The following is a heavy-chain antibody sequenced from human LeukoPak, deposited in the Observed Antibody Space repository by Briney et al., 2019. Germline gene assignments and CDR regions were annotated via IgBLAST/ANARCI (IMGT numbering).Heavy chain of an antibody. V-gene: IGHV4-39*01. Sequence: IPSETLSLTCTVSGGSISSSSYYWGWIRQPPGKGLEWIGSIYYSGSTYYNPSLKSRVTISVDTSKNQFSLKLSSVTAADTAVYYCARRVGTSASEPFDPWGQGTLVTVSS. CDR3: ARRVGTSASEPFDP. CDR2: IYYSGST. J-gene: IGHJ5*02. CDR1: GGSISSSSYY. D-gene: IGHD2-2*01.